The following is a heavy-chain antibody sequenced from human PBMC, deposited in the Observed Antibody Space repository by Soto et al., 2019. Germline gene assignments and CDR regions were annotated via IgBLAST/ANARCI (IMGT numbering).Heavy chain of an antibody. Sequence: QMQLVQSGPEVKKHGTSVKVSCKAYGYTFTSSAMQWVRQARGQRLEWIGWIVVGSGNTNYAQKFQERVTITRDMSTSTAYMELSSLSSEDTAVYYCATGYYYDSSGHRRRMYYFDYWGQGTLVTVSS. D-gene: IGHD3-22*01. J-gene: IGHJ4*02. CDR2: IVVGSGNT. CDR3: ATGYYYDSSGHRRRMYYFDY. V-gene: IGHV1-58*02. CDR1: GYTFTSSA.